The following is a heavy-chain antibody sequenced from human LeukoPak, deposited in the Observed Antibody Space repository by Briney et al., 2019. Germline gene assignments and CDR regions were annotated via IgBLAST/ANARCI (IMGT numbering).Heavy chain of an antibody. CDR1: GGSFSGYY. J-gene: IGHJ6*04. Sequence: SETLSLTCAVYGGSFSGYYWSWIRQPPGKGLEWIGEINHSGGTIYNPSLKSRVTISVDTSKNQFSLKLTSVTAADTAVYYCARKGDVWGKGTTVTVSS. V-gene: IGHV4-34*01. CDR2: INHSGGT. CDR3: ARKGDV.